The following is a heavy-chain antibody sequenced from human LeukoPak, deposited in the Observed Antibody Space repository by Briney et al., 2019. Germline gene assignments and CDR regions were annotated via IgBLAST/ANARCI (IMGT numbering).Heavy chain of an antibody. CDR1: GFTFSSYW. D-gene: IGHD6-19*01. J-gene: IGHJ4*02. V-gene: IGHV3-74*01. CDR2: VNSDGSST. Sequence: PGGSLRLSCAASGFTFSSYWMHWVRQAPGKGLVWVSRVNSDGSSTNYADSVKGRFTISRDNAKNSLYLQMNSLRAEDTAVYYCAREVKAVPGDESFDYWGQGTLVTVSS. CDR3: AREVKAVPGDESFDY.